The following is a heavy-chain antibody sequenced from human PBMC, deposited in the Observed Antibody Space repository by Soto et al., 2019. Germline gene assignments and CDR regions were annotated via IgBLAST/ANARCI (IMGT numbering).Heavy chain of an antibody. D-gene: IGHD7-27*01. J-gene: IGHJ4*02. V-gene: IGHV4-34*01. CDR3: ARGWGRIFDY. CDR1: GGSFSGYY. CDR2: INHSGST. Sequence: QVQLQQWGAGLLKPSETLSLTCAVYGGSFSGYYWNWIRQPPGKGLEWIREINHSGSTNYNPSLKSRVTLSVDTSKNQFSLKLSSVTAADTAVYYCARGWGRIFDYWGQGTLVTVSS.